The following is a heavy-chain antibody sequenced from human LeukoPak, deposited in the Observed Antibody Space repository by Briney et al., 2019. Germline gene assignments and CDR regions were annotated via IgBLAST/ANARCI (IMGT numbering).Heavy chain of an antibody. CDR1: GFTLSSYA. V-gene: IGHV3-23*01. CDR3: AKAPVTTCRGAYCSPFDY. J-gene: IGHJ4*02. CDR2: ISDSGNT. Sequence: GGSLRLSCAASGFTLSSYAMSWVRQAPGKGLEWVSAISDSGNTYHADSVKGRFTISRDSSKNTLFLQMNRLRPEDAAVYYCAKAPVTTCRGAYCSPFDYWGQGTLVTASS. D-gene: IGHD2-21*01.